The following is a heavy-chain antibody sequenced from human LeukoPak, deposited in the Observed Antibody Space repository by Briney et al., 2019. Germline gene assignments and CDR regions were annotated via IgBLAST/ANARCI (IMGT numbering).Heavy chain of an antibody. V-gene: IGHV4-59*02. J-gene: IGHJ4*02. CDR1: GGSVSSHY. D-gene: IGHD6-19*01. CDR3: AREDSSGNGHSDY. Sequence: PSETLSLTCTVSGGSVSSHYWSWIRQSPGKGLEWIGYIYYSGSTKYNPSLKSRVTISVDTSKNQFSLKLSSVTAADTAVYYCAREDSSGNGHSDYWGQGTLVTVSS. CDR2: IYYSGST.